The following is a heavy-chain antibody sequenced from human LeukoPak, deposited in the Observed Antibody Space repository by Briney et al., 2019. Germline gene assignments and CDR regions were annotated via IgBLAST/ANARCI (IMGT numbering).Heavy chain of an antibody. Sequence: SVKVSCKVSGGTFSSYAISWVRQAPGQGLEWMGGIIPIFGTANYAQKFQGRVTITTDESTSTAYMELSSLRSEDTAVYYCARDPRYCSSTSRYRSWFDPWGQGTLVTVSS. V-gene: IGHV1-69*05. J-gene: IGHJ5*02. D-gene: IGHD2-2*01. CDR1: GGTFSSYA. CDR3: ARDPRYCSSTSRYRSWFDP. CDR2: IIPIFGTA.